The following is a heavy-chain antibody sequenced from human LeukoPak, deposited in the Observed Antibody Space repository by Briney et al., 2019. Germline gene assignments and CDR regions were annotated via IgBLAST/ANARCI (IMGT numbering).Heavy chain of an antibody. V-gene: IGHV5-51*01. CDR1: GYSFISYW. CDR3: ARELPYSSGWYDY. Sequence: GESLKISCKGSGYSFISYWIGWVRQMPGKGLEWMGIIYPGGSDTRYSPSFQGQVTISVDKSFTTAYLQWSSLRSEDTAVYYCARELPYSSGWYDYWGQGTLVTVSS. CDR2: IYPGGSDT. J-gene: IGHJ4*02. D-gene: IGHD6-19*01.